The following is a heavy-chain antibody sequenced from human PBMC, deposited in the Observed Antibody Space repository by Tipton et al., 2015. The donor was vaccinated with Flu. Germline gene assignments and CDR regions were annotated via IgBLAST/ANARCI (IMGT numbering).Heavy chain of an antibody. CDR3: AKEKDRYRSDLFRSYFDY. D-gene: IGHD3-16*02. V-gene: IGHV3-33*06. CDR1: GFTFSSYG. J-gene: IGHJ4*02. Sequence: SLRLSCVASGFTFSSYGMHWVRQAPGKGLEWVAIIWYDGLNKNYADSVKGRFTISRDNSKNTLYLQMNSLRVEDTAVYFCAKEKDRYRSDLFRSYFDYWGQGTLVTVSS. CDR2: IWYDGLNK.